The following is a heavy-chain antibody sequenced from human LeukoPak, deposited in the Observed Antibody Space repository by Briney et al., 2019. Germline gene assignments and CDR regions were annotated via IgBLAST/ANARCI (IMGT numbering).Heavy chain of an antibody. CDR2: LTSSSNYI. CDR1: GFTFTSYA. D-gene: IGHD1-26*01. CDR3: ARLSGSSYGKYYFDY. J-gene: IGHJ4*02. Sequence: GGSLRLSCAASGFTFTSYAMEWVRQAPGKGLEWLSSLTSSSNYIYYADSVKGRFTISRDNAKSSLYLQMNSLRAEDTAIYYCARLSGSSYGKYYFDYWGQGTLVPVSS. V-gene: IGHV3-21*01.